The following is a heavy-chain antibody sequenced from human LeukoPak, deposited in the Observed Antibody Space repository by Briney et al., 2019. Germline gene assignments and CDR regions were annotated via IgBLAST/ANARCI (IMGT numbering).Heavy chain of an antibody. V-gene: IGHV4-59*01. CDR1: GVSISSYY. J-gene: IGHJ4*02. D-gene: IGHD6-13*01. Sequence: SETLSLTCTVSGVSISSYYWSWIRQPPGKGLEWIGYIYYSGNTNYNSSLKSRVTISVDTSKNQFSLKLSSVTAADTAVFYCARGTAVGTFDYWGQGTLVTVSS. CDR2: IYYSGNT. CDR3: ARGTAVGTFDY.